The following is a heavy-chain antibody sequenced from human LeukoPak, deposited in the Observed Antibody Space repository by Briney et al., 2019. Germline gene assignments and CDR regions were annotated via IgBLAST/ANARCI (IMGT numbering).Heavy chain of an antibody. CDR2: ISYDGSNK. D-gene: IGHD3-10*01. V-gene: IGHV3-30*18. CDR3: AKDVLLWFGEFKTYGMDV. CDR1: GFTFSSYG. J-gene: IGHJ6*02. Sequence: PGGSLRLPCAASGFTFSSYGMHWVRQAPGKGLEWVAVISYDGSNKYYADSVKGRFTISRDNSKNTLYLQMNSLRAEDTAVYYCAKDVLLWFGEFKTYGMDVWGQGTTVTVSS.